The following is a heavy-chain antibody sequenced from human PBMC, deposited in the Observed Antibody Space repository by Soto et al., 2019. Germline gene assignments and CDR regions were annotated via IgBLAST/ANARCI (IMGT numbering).Heavy chain of an antibody. CDR3: ARRGISITMIVVVITKRPYAFDI. CDR2: INHSGST. V-gene: IGHV4-34*01. CDR1: GGSFSGYY. D-gene: IGHD3-22*01. J-gene: IGHJ3*02. Sequence: PSETLSLTCAVYGGSFSGYYWSWIRQPPGKGLEWIGEINHSGSTNYNPSLKSRVTISVDTSKNQLSLKLSSVTAADTAVYYCARRGISITMIVVVITKRPYAFDIWGQGTMVTVSS.